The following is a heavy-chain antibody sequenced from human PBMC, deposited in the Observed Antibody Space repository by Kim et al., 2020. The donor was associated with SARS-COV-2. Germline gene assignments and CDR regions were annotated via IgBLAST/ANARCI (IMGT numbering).Heavy chain of an antibody. V-gene: IGHV4-59*01. CDR1: GGSISSYY. CDR3: ARAPGVTIFGVVSSFDI. Sequence: SETLSLTCTVSGGSISSYYWSWIRQPPGKGLEWIAYINYSGSTNYNPSLKSRVTISVDTSKNQFSLKLSSVTAADTAVYYCARAPGVTIFGVVSSFDIWGQGTMVTVSS. J-gene: IGHJ3*02. D-gene: IGHD3-3*01. CDR2: INYSGST.